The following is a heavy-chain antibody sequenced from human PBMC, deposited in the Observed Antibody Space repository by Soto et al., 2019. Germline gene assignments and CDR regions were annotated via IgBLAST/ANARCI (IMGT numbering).Heavy chain of an antibody. D-gene: IGHD3-3*01. CDR3: ARGFRYDFWSGYYDV. V-gene: IGHV3-30-3*01. CDR1: GFTFSSYA. CDR2: ISYDGSNK. Sequence: GASLRLSCAASGFTFSSYAMHWVRQAPGKGLEWVAVISYDGSNKYYADSVKGRFTISRDNSKNTLYLQMNSLRAEDTAVYYCARGFRYDFWSGYYDVWGQGTLVTVSS. J-gene: IGHJ4*02.